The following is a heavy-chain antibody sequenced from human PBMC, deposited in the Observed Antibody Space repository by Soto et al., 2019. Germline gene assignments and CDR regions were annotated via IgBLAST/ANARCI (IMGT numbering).Heavy chain of an antibody. Sequence: ASVKVSCKASGGTFSSYAISWVRQAPGQGLEWMGGIIPIFGTANYAQKFQGRVTITADESTSTAYMELSSLRSEDTAVYYCARGRLPPYYYYGMDVWGQGTTVTVSS. J-gene: IGHJ6*02. V-gene: IGHV1-69*13. CDR3: ARGRLPPYYYYGMDV. CDR2: IIPIFGTA. CDR1: GGTFSSYA.